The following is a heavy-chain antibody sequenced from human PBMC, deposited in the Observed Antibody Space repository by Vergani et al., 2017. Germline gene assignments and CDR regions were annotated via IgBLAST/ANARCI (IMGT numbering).Heavy chain of an antibody. CDR2: INQGDSEK. CDR3: ARGGSDSSWYWVY. Sequence: VQLVESGGGVVQPGGSLRLSCGASGFTFSNYGMHWVRQAPGKGPEWLANINQGDSEKNYVDSVKGRFTISRDNAKNSLYLQMNSLRVEDTAVYYCARGGSDSSWYWVYWGQGTLVTVSS. J-gene: IGHJ4*02. D-gene: IGHD6-13*01. CDR1: GFTFSNYG. V-gene: IGHV3-7*01.